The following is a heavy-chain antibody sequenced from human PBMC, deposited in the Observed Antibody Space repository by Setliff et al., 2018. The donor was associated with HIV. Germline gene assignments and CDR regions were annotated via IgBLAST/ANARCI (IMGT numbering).Heavy chain of an antibody. CDR3: ARRSRSYSSSPFQGGAFDI. D-gene: IGHD6-6*01. Sequence: TLSLTCAVYGGSFSGYYWSWIRQPPGKGLEWIGEINQSGSTNYNPSLKSRVTISVDTSKNQFSLKLNSMTAADTGVYYCARRSRSYSSSPFQGGAFDIWGQGTMVTVSS. J-gene: IGHJ3*02. V-gene: IGHV4-34*01. CDR2: INQSGST. CDR1: GGSFSGYY.